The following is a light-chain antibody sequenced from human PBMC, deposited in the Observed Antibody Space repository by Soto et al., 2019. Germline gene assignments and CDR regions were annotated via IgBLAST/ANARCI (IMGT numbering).Light chain of an antibody. CDR1: QSISSW. V-gene: IGKV1-5*03. J-gene: IGKJ1*01. Sequence: DIQMTQSPSTLSASVGDRVTITCRASQSISSWLAWYQQKPGKAPKLLIYKASSLESGVPSRFSGSGSGTEFTLTISSLQPDDFATYYCQQYGAFGQGTKVVIK. CDR3: QQYGA. CDR2: KAS.